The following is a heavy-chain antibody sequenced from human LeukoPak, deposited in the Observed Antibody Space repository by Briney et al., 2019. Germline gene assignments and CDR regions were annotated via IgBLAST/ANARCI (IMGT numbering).Heavy chain of an antibody. V-gene: IGHV4-59*08. Sequence: PSETLSLTCTVSGGSISSYYWSWIRQPPGKGLEWIGYIYYSGSTNYNPSLKSRVAISVDTSKNQFSLKLSSMTAADTAVYYCARQGYSSRIVYYYYGMDVWGQGTTVTVSS. J-gene: IGHJ6*02. CDR3: ARQGYSSRIVYYYYGMDV. CDR1: GGSISSYY. CDR2: IYYSGST. D-gene: IGHD6-13*01.